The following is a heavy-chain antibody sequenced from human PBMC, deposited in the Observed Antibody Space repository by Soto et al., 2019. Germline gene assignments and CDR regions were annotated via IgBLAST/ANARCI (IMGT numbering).Heavy chain of an antibody. Sequence: QITLKESGPTLVKPTQTLTLTCTFPGFSFSSIGEGVGWIRQPPGKALEWLALIYWDDDKHYSPSLKSRLTINNVTANNQVVLRMTNIDPVDTATYYCVQSRCGVDCLQSYSYHSYYGLDGWGQGTTVTVSS. CDR2: IYWDDDK. V-gene: IGHV2-5*02. J-gene: IGHJ6*02. D-gene: IGHD2-21*02. CDR3: VQSRCGVDCLQSYSYHSYYGLDG. CDR1: GFSFSSIGEG.